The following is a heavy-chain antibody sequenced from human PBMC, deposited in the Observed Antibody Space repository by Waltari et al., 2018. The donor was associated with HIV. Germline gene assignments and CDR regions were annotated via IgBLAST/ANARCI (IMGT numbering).Heavy chain of an antibody. CDR3: ARSSSYDILTGYYKEGYFDY. J-gene: IGHJ4*02. CDR1: GGSISSGSYY. CDR2: IYTSGST. Sequence: QVQLQESGPGLVKPSQTLSLTCTVSGGSISSGSYYWSWIRQPAGQGLEWIGRIYTSGSTNYNPSLKSRVTISVDTSKNQFSLKLSSVTAADTAVYYCARSSSYDILTGYYKEGYFDYWGQGTLVTVSS. V-gene: IGHV4-61*02. D-gene: IGHD3-9*01.